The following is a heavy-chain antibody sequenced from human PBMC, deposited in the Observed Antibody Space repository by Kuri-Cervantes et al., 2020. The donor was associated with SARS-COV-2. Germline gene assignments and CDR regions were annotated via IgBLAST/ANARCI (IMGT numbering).Heavy chain of an antibody. CDR3: VKDRQGLGYSGMDV. J-gene: IGHJ6*01. Sequence: GESLKISCAASGFTFISTAMHWVRQAPGKGLEWVAVISYDGSTKYYADSVKGRFTISRDNSKDTPSLQMNSLRAEDTALYYCVKDRQGLGYSGMDVWGPGATVTVSS. CDR1: GFTFISTA. D-gene: IGHD2-21*01. CDR2: ISYDGSTK. V-gene: IGHV3-30*18.